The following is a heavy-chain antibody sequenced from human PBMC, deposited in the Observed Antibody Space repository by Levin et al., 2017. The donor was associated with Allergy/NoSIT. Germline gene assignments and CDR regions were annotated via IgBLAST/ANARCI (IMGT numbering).Heavy chain of an antibody. CDR1: GGSFSGYY. CDR3: AGTTGHGMDV. Sequence: SETLSLTCAVYGGSFSGYYWSWIRQPPGKGLEWIGEINHSGSTNYNPSLKSRVTISVDTSKNQFSLKLSSVTAADTAVYYCAGTTGHGMDVWGQGTTVTVSS. CDR2: INHSGST. V-gene: IGHV4-34*01. D-gene: IGHD4-17*01. J-gene: IGHJ6*02.